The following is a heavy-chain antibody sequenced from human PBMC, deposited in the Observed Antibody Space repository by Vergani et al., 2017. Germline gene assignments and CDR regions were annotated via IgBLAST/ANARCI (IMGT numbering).Heavy chain of an antibody. D-gene: IGHD4-17*01. CDR1: SFSVSSHY. V-gene: IGHV3-66*02. Sequence: LVESGGGLVQPGGSLRLSCAASSFSVSSHYMTWVRQAPGKGLAWVSTINIGGRTSYADSVKGRLTLTRDDSKNTLHLQLNSLRPEDTAVYYCARGMTTETTDLDGVDIWGQGTMVSVSS. CDR3: ARGMTTETTDLDGVDI. CDR2: INIGGRT. J-gene: IGHJ3*02.